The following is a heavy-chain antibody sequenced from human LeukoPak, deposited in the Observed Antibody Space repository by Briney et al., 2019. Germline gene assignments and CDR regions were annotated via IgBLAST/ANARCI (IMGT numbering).Heavy chain of an antibody. J-gene: IGHJ4*02. CDR1: EYTFTGYN. V-gene: IGHV1-2*02. D-gene: IGHD3-22*01. Sequence: ASVKVSCKASEYTFTGYNIQWVRQAPGQGLEWMGWINPNNGGTKYAQKFQGRVTMTRDTSISTAYMELSRLRSDDTAVYYCASPYYYDNQFDYWGQGTLVTVSS. CDR2: INPNNGGT. CDR3: ASPYYYDNQFDY.